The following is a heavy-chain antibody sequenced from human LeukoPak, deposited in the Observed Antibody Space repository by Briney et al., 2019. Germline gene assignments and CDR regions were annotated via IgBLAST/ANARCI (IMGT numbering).Heavy chain of an antibody. J-gene: IGHJ6*04. V-gene: IGHV3-48*01. CDR2: IDRFSHTI. CDR3: AKVGGSFCTSLSCFGLDV. CDR1: GFTFSDYS. D-gene: IGHD2-2*01. Sequence: PGGSLRLSCGASGFTFSDYSMNWVRQSPGKGLEWVSYIDRFSHTISYADSVKGRFTTSRDSDKESVYLQMNSLRPEDTAVYYCAKVGGSFCTSLSCFGLDVWGKGTTVTVSP.